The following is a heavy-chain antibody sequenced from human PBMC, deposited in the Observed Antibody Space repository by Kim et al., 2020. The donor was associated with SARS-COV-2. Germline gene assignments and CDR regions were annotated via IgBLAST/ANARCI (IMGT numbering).Heavy chain of an antibody. CDR2: IDPSDSYT. V-gene: IGHV5-10-1*01. Sequence: GESLKISCKGSGYSFTSYWISWVRQMTGKGLECMGRIDPSDSYTNYSPSFQGHVTISADKSISTAYMQWSSLKASDTAMYYCARHPAIAVAGGGDWGQGTLVTVSS. CDR3: ARHPAIAVAGGGD. CDR1: GYSFTSYW. D-gene: IGHD6-19*01. J-gene: IGHJ4*02.